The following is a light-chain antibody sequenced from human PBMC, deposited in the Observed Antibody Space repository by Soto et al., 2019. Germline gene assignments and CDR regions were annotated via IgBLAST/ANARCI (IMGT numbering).Light chain of an antibody. V-gene: IGKV1-27*01. Sequence: DIQMTQSPSSLSASVGVRVTITCRASQAINNYLAWYQQKPGKVPTLLISAASTLQSGVPSRFSGSGSGTDFTLTIISLQPEDVATYYCQKFNAVPTFGGGTKVEI. J-gene: IGKJ4*01. CDR1: QAINNY. CDR2: AAS. CDR3: QKFNAVPT.